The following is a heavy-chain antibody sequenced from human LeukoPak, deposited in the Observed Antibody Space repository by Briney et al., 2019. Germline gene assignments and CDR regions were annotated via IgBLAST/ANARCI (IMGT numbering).Heavy chain of an antibody. CDR3: ARDGDAGAFDI. CDR2: INPNNGDT. CDR1: GYTFTGQF. V-gene: IGHV1-2*02. D-gene: IGHD7-27*01. J-gene: IGHJ3*02. Sequence: ASVKVSCEASGYTFTGQFMHWVRQAPGQGLEWMGWINPNNGDTNYAQKFQGRVTMTRDTSISTAYMELSRLRSDDTAVYYCARDGDAGAFDIWGQRTMVTVSS.